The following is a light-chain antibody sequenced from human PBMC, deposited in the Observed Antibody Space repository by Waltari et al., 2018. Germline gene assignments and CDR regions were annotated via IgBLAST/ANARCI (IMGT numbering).Light chain of an antibody. CDR3: MQALPPNT. CDR1: QSLLYSTGYNY. J-gene: IGKJ2*01. Sequence: DLVMTQSPLSLSVTPGEPASISCRPSQSLLYSTGYNYLDWYVQKPGQSPQLLIYLVSNRDSGGPERFSGSGSGTDFTLKISRVEAEDVGVYYCMQALPPNTFGQGTKLEIK. CDR2: LVS. V-gene: IGKV2-28*01.